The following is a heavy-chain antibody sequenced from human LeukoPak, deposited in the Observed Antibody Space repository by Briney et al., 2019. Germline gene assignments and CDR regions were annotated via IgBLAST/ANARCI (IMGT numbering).Heavy chain of an antibody. CDR3: ARRREAMCDY. V-gene: IGHV7-4-1*02. CDR1: GFTFTSYA. J-gene: IGHJ4*02. CDR2: INTNTGNP. D-gene: IGHD5-18*01. Sequence: GGSLRLSCAASGFTFTSYAMNWVRQAPGQGLEWMGWINTNTGNPTYAQGFTGRFVFSLDTSVSTAYLQISSLKAEDTAVYYCARRREAMCDYWGQGTLVTVSS.